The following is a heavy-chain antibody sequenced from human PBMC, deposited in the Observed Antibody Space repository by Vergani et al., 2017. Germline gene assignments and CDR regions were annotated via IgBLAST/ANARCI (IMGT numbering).Heavy chain of an antibody. CDR3: ARGLRRYMDV. CDR1: GGSISSYY. V-gene: IGHV4-59*12. J-gene: IGHJ6*03. CDR2: INHSGST. Sequence: QVQLQESGPGLVKPSETLSLTCTVSGGSISSYYWSWIRQHPGKGLEWIGEINHSGSTNYNPSLKSRVTISVDTSKNQFSLKLSSVTAADTAVYYCARGLRRYMDVWGKGTTVTVSS.